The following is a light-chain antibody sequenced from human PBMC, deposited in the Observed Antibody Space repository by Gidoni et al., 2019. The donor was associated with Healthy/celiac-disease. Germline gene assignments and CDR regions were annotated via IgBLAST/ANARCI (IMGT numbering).Light chain of an antibody. J-gene: IGLJ2*01. CDR2: DVS. CDR3: SSYTSSSTPCV. CDR1: SSYGGGYNY. V-gene: IGLV2-14*03. Sequence: SALTQPASVSGSHGRSTTISCTGTSSYGGGYNYVSWYQQHPGKAPKLMIYDVSNRPSGVSNRFSGSKSGNTASLSISVLQAEDEADYYCSSYTSSSTPCVFGGWTKLTVL.